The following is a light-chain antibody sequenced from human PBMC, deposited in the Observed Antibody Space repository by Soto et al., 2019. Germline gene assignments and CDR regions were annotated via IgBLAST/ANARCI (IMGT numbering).Light chain of an antibody. CDR1: SISSKT. CDR2: AES. J-gene: IGLJ2*01. CDR3: QVWDRSSDHVV. V-gene: IGLV3-21*02. Sequence: SYELTQPPSVPVAPGQTASIPCGGNSISSKTVNWYQQKPGQAPVMVLHAESDRPSGIPERFSGSKSGNTATLTISRVEAGDEADYYCQVWDRSSDHVVFGGGTKLTVL.